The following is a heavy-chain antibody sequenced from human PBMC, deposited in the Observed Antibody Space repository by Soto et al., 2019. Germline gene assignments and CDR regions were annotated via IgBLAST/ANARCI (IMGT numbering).Heavy chain of an antibody. D-gene: IGHD3-10*01. CDR1: GYTLNELS. CDR3: ATGGPAGDFDY. V-gene: IGHV1-24*01. CDR2: FDPEDGET. Sequence: ASVKVSCKVSGYTLNELSMHWVRQAPGKGLEWMGGFDPEDGETVYAQKFPGRVTMTEDTSTDTANMELSSLTSEDTAVYYCATGGPAGDFDYWGQGTLVTVPQ. J-gene: IGHJ4*02.